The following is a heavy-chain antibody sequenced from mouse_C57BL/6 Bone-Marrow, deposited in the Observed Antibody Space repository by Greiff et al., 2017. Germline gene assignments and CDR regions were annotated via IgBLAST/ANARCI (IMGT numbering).Heavy chain of an antibody. J-gene: IGHJ1*03. CDR1: GYAFSSSW. Sequence: VQLQQSGPELVKPGASVRISCKASGYAFSSSWMNWVKQRPGKGLEWIGRIYPGDGDTNYNGKFKGKATLTADKSSSTAYMQLSSLTSEDSAVYFCARGEYFDGWGTGTTVTVSS. CDR3: ARGEYFDG. V-gene: IGHV1-82*01. CDR2: IYPGDGDT.